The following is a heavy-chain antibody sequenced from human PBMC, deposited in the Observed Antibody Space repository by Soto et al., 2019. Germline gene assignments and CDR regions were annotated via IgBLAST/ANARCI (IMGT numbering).Heavy chain of an antibody. CDR2: INTDGSST. Sequence: GGSLRLSCAASGFTFSSYWMHWVRQAPGKGLVWVSRINTDGSSTNYADSVKGRFTISRDNAKNTLYLQMNSLRAEDTAVYYCARGSPRAARSRSVYFDYWGQGTLVTVSS. CDR3: ARGSPRAARSRSVYFDY. J-gene: IGHJ4*02. D-gene: IGHD6-6*01. V-gene: IGHV3-74*01. CDR1: GFTFSSYW.